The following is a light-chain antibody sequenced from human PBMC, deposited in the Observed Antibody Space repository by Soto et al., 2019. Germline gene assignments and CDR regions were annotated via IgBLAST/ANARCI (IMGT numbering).Light chain of an antibody. CDR3: QQDGTPPRT. V-gene: IGKV3-20*01. CDR2: GAS. CDR1: QSLSSNY. J-gene: IGKJ1*01. Sequence: EIVLTQSPGTLSLSPGERATLSCRASQSLSSNYLAWYQQKGGQTPRLLIYGASSRATGIPDRFSGSGSGTDFTLTISGLEPEDFAVYYCQQDGTPPRTFGQGTKVEIK.